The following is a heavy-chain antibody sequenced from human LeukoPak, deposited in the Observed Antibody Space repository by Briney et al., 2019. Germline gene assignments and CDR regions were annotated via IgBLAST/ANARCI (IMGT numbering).Heavy chain of an antibody. CDR1: GFTFSSYA. Sequence: PGGSLRLSCAASGFTFSSYAMHWVRQAPGKGLEWVAVIPYDGSNKYYADSVKGRFTISRDNSKNTLYLQMNSLRAEDTAVYYCAREEVGSSWYFDGYWGQGTLVTVSS. J-gene: IGHJ4*02. CDR2: IPYDGSNK. CDR3: AREEVGSSWYFDGY. V-gene: IGHV3-30-3*01. D-gene: IGHD6-13*01.